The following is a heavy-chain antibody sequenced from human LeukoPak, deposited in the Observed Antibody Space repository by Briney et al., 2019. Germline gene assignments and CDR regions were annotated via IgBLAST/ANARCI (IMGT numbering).Heavy chain of an antibody. CDR3: ASGIAYYQPSKNAFDF. V-gene: IGHV3-23*01. D-gene: IGHD2-2*01. Sequence: PGGSLRLSCAASGFTFRSYWMNWVRQAPGKGLEWVSAISGSGGSTYYADSVKGRFTISRDNSKNTLYLQMNSLRAEDTAVYYCASGIAYYQPSKNAFDFWGQGTMVIVSS. CDR2: ISGSGGST. CDR1: GFTFRSYW. J-gene: IGHJ3*01.